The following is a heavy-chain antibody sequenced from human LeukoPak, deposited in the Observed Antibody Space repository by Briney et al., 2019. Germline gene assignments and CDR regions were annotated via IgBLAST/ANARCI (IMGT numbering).Heavy chain of an antibody. V-gene: IGHV5-51*01. D-gene: IGHD3-3*01. J-gene: IGHJ3*02. CDR3: ARHRSGRRYDAFDI. CDR1: GYSFTTYW. Sequence: GESLKISCKGSGYSFTTYWIDWVRQMPGKGLEWMGIIYPGDSDTTYSPSFQGQVTISADKSISTAYLQWSSLKASDTAIYYCARHRSGRRYDAFDIWGQGTIVTVSS. CDR2: IYPGDSDT.